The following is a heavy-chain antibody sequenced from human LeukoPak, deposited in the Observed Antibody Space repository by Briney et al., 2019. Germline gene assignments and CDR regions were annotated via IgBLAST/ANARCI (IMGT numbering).Heavy chain of an antibody. Sequence: SETLSLTCTVSGGSISSSSYYWGWIRQPPGKGLEWIGSIYYSGSTNYNPSLKSRVTISVDTSRNQFSLKLSSVTAADTAVYYCARSDSGYFNRYFDYWGQGTLVTVSS. CDR2: IYYSGST. V-gene: IGHV4-39*07. CDR3: ARSDSGYFNRYFDY. CDR1: GGSISSSSYY. D-gene: IGHD5-12*01. J-gene: IGHJ4*02.